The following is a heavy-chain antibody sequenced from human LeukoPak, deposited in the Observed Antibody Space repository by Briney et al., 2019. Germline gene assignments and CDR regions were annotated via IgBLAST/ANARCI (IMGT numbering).Heavy chain of an antibody. CDR3: ASGGVLTYYYGSGSVDY. D-gene: IGHD3-10*01. J-gene: IGHJ4*02. CDR1: GGSFSGYY. Sequence: SKTLSLTCAVYGGSFSGYYWSWIRQPPGKGLGWVGEINHSGRTNYNPSLKGRVTISVDTSKNQFSLKLSSVTAADTAVYYCASGGVLTYYYGSGSVDYWGQGTLVTVSS. CDR2: INHSGRT. V-gene: IGHV4-34*01.